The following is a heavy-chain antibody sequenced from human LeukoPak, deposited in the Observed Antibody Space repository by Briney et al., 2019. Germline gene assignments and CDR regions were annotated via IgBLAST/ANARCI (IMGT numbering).Heavy chain of an antibody. CDR3: ARSSIAVAGSPGDY. V-gene: IGHV1-69*04. CDR2: IIPILGIA. Sequence: SVKVSCKASGGTFISYAISWVRQAPGQGREWRGRIIPILGIANYAQKFQGRVTITADKSTSTAYMELSSLRSEDTAVYYCARSSIAVAGSPGDYWGQGTLVTVSS. CDR1: GGTFISYA. J-gene: IGHJ4*02. D-gene: IGHD6-19*01.